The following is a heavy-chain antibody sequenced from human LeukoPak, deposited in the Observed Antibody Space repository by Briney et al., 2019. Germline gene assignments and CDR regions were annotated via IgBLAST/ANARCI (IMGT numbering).Heavy chain of an antibody. D-gene: IGHD3-16*01. CDR2: ISSSSSYI. CDR3: ARVGGNWFDP. Sequence: GSLSLSCAGSGFTFSRYSMNCVRQAPGKGLEWVSSISSSSSYIYYADSVKGRFTISRDNAKNSLYLQMNSLRAEDTAVYYCARVGGNWFDPWGQGTLVTVSS. J-gene: IGHJ5*02. V-gene: IGHV3-21*01. CDR1: GFTFSRYS.